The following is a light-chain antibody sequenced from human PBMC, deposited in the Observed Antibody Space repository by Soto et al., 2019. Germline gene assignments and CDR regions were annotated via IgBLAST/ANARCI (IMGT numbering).Light chain of an antibody. V-gene: IGLV4-69*01. CDR3: QTWGTDILV. Sequence: QPVLTQSPSASASLGASVKLTCTLSSGHSSYAIAWHQQQPERGPRYLMKLNSDGSHSKGDGIPDRFSGSSSGAERYLTISSLQSEDEADYYCQTWGTDILVFGGRTKLTVL. CDR1: SGHSSYA. J-gene: IGLJ3*02. CDR2: LNSDGSH.